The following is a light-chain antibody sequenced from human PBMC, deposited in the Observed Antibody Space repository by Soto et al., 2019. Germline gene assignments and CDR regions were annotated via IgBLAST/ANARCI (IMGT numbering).Light chain of an antibody. J-gene: IGKJ2*01. CDR3: QQHFTTPYT. V-gene: IGKV4-1*01. CDR1: QSVLYSSNNKNY. Sequence: VVLTQSPDSLAVDLGERATIKCRSSQSVLYSSNNKNYLAWYQRKPGQPPKLLFTWASTRASGVPDRFRGSGSGTDFTLTIISLQAEDVAVYFCQQHFTTPYTFGQGTKLVIK. CDR2: WAS.